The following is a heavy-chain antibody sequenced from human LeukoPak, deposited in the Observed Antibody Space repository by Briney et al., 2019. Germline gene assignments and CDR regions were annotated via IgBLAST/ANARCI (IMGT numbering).Heavy chain of an antibody. CDR3: ARHERRETVVSTALYIDY. Sequence: PSETLSLTCTVSGCSISSSVYYWGWLRQPPGVGLEWIVTIYDTGSTYYNPSLKSRVTISVDPSKTQFSQMYTPVTAAATVVYYCARHERRETVVSTALYIDYWGPGHLVTVS. J-gene: IGHJ4*02. CDR1: GCSISSSVYY. D-gene: IGHD2-15*01. V-gene: IGHV4-39*01. CDR2: IYDTGST.